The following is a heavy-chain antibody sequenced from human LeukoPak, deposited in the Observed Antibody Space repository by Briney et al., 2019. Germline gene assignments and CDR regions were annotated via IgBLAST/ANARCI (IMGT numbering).Heavy chain of an antibody. CDR3: ARDHSGSQHWFDP. CDR1: GYTFSYYY. V-gene: IGHV1-46*01. D-gene: IGHD1-26*01. CDR2: INPSGGTT. J-gene: IGHJ5*02. Sequence: ASVKVSCTASGYTFSYYYMHWVRQAPGQGLEWMGVINPSGGTTSYAQKFQGRVTMTRDTSTSTVYMELSSLRSDDTALYYCARDHSGSQHWFDPWGQGTLVIVSS.